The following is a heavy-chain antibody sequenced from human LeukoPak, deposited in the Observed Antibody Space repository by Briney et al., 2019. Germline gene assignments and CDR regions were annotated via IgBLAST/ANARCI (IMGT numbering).Heavy chain of an antibody. V-gene: IGHV3-11*04. J-gene: IGHJ4*02. Sequence: PRRSLRLSCAASGFTFTDYYMSWIRQAPGKGLEWVSYIISIGSTIYYADSVKGRFTISRDNAKNSLYLQMNSLRAEDTAVYYCARDRPSNIVVVPAATFDYWGQGTLVTVSS. CDR1: GFTFTDYY. CDR3: ARDRPSNIVVVPAATFDY. D-gene: IGHD2-2*01. CDR2: IISIGSTI.